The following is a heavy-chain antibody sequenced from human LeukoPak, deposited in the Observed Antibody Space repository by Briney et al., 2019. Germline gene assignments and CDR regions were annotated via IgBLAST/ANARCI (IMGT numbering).Heavy chain of an antibody. D-gene: IGHD2-8*02. Sequence: SQTLSLTCAISGGSVSSNSAGWNWIRQSPLRGLEWLGRTYYRSKWYNDYAVSVKSRITINPDTSKNQFSLQLNSVTPEDTAVYFCARFAGGHFDYWGQGTLVAVSS. CDR1: GGSVSSNSAG. CDR2: TYYRSKWYN. J-gene: IGHJ4*02. CDR3: ARFAGGHFDY. V-gene: IGHV6-1*01.